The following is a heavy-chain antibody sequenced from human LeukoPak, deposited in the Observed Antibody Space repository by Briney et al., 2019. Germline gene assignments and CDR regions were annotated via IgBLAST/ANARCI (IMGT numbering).Heavy chain of an antibody. D-gene: IGHD2-15*01. J-gene: IGHJ5*02. CDR2: INHSGST. V-gene: IGHV4-34*01. CDR3: ARDRDRQDIVVVVAATAFDP. Sequence: SETLSLTCAVYGGSFSGYYWSWICQPPGKGLEWIGEINHSGSTNYNPSLKSRVTISVDTSKNQFSLKLSSVTAADTAEYYCARDRDRQDIVVVVAATAFDPWGQGTLVTVSS. CDR1: GGSFSGYY.